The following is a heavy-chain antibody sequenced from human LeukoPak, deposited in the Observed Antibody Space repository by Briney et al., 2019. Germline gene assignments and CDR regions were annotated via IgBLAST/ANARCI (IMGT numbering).Heavy chain of an antibody. CDR3: ARWGIVVVPAAHFDY. CDR2: INPNSGGT. CDR1: GYTFTGYN. J-gene: IGHJ4*02. Sequence: ASVKVSCMASGYTFTGYNMHWVRQAPGQGLEWMGWINPNSGGTNYAQKFQGRVTMTRDTSISTAYMELSRLRSDDTAVYYCARWGIVVVPAAHFDYWGQGTLVTVSS. V-gene: IGHV1-2*02. D-gene: IGHD2-2*01.